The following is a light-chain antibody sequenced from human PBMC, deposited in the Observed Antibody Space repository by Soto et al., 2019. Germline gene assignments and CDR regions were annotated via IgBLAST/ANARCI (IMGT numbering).Light chain of an antibody. CDR2: DNN. V-gene: IGLV1-51*01. CDR1: SSNIGKYY. J-gene: IGLJ2*01. Sequence: QSVLTQPPSVSAAAGQQVTISCSGSSSNIGKYYVSWYQQFPGTTPKLLIYDNNKRPSGILDRCSASTTGTSATLDITGLQQGDDADYYCGTWDGSLSAGVFGGGTKLTVL. CDR3: GTWDGSLSAGV.